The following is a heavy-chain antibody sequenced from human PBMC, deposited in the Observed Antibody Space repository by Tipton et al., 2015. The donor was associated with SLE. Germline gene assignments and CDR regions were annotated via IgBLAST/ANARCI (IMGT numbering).Heavy chain of an antibody. V-gene: IGHV3-48*03. Sequence: SLRLSCAASGFTFSSYEMNWVRQAPGKGLEWVSYISSSGSTIYYADSVKGRFTISRDNAKNSLYLQMNSLRAEDTAVYYCAREHYYYMDVWGKGTTVTVSS. CDR3: AREHYYYMDV. CDR2: ISSSGSTI. CDR1: GFTFSSYE. J-gene: IGHJ6*03.